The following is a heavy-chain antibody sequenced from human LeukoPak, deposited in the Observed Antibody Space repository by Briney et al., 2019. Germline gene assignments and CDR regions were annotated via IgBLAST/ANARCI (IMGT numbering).Heavy chain of an antibody. Sequence: GGSLRLSCAASGFTFRNYWMSWVRQAPGRGLEWVSAISGSGGSTYYADSVKGRFTISRDNFKHTLYLQMNSLRAEDTAVYYCARSGSGSYFLDYWGQGTLVTVSS. V-gene: IGHV3-23*01. CDR1: GFTFRNYW. CDR3: ARSGSGSYFLDY. CDR2: ISGSGGST. J-gene: IGHJ4*02. D-gene: IGHD3-10*01.